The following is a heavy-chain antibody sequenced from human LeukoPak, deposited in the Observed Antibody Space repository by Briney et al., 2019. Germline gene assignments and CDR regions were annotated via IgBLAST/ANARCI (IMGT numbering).Heavy chain of an antibody. V-gene: IGHV4-39*01. CDR2: IYYSGGT. Sequence: SETLSLTRTVSGGSISSSSYYWGWIRRPPGKGLEWIGRIYYSGGTYYNRSLKSRVNISEDTSKNQFSLKLSSVNTADTAVDSCVRTGTTYCFEPWGQGALVTVSS. D-gene: IGHD1-7*01. CDR1: GGSISSSSYY. J-gene: IGHJ5*02. CDR3: VRTGTTYCFEP.